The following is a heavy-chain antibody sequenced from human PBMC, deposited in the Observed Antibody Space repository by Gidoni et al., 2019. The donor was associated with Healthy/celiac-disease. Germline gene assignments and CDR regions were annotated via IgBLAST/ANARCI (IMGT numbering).Heavy chain of an antibody. CDR2: IYPGDSDT. V-gene: IGHV5-51*01. CDR3: ARQEKGYSYGLGYYYDYGMDV. D-gene: IGHD5-18*01. Sequence: EVQLVQSGAEVKKPGESLKISCKGSGYSFTSYWIGWVRQIPGKGLDWMGIIYPGDSDTRDSPSFQGQVTISADKYISTAYLQWSSLKASDTDMYYCARQEKGYSYGLGYYYDYGMDVWGQGTTVTVSS. CDR1: GYSFTSYW. J-gene: IGHJ6*02.